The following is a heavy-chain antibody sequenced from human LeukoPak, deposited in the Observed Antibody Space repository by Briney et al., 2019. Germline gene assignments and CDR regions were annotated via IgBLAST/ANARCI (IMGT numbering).Heavy chain of an antibody. D-gene: IGHD3-3*01. CDR1: GGTFSSYA. CDR3: ARAPVGVAIDWFDP. V-gene: IGHV1-69*13. Sequence: EASVKVSCKASGGTFSSYAISWVRQAPGQGLEWMGGIIPIFGTANYAQKFQGRVTITADESTSTAYMELSSLRSEDTAVYYCARAPVGVAIDWFDPWGQGTLVTVSS. J-gene: IGHJ5*02. CDR2: IIPIFGTA.